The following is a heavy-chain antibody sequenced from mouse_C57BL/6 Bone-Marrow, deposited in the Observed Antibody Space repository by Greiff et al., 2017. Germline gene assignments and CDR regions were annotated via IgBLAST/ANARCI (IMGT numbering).Heavy chain of an antibody. V-gene: IGHV5-6*01. CDR1: GFTFSSYG. J-gene: IGHJ3*01. CDR2: ISSGGSYT. Sequence: EVQLVESGGDLVKPGGSLKLSCAASGFTFSSYGMSWVRQTPDKRLEWVATISSGGSYTYYPDSVKGRFTISRDNAKNTLYLQMSSLKSEDTAMYYCARPTGFAYWGTGTMVTVSA. CDR3: ARPTGFAY.